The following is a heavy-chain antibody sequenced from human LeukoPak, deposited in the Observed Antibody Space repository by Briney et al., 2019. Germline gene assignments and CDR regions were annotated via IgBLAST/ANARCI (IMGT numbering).Heavy chain of an antibody. V-gene: IGHV1-18*01. J-gene: IGHJ4*02. CDR1: GYTFTSYG. Sequence: ASVKVSCKASGYTFTSYGISWVRQAPGQGLEWMGWISAYNGNTNYAQKLQGRVTMTTDTSTSTAYMELRSLRSDDTAVYYCARWSSGYYTASGFDYWGQGTLVNVSS. CDR2: ISAYNGNT. CDR3: ARWSSGYYTASGFDY. D-gene: IGHD3-3*01.